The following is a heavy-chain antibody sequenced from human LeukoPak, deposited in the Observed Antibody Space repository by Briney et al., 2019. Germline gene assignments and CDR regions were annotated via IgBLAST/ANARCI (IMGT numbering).Heavy chain of an antibody. Sequence: PGGSLRLSCAASGFTVSSNYMSWVRQAPGKGLVWVSRINTDGSSTSYADSVKGRFTIYRDNATNTLYLQMNSLRAEDTAVYYCARDGRYYYGMDVWGQGTTATVSS. CDR3: ARDGRYYYGMDV. CDR1: GFTVSSNY. CDR2: INTDGSST. V-gene: IGHV3-74*01. J-gene: IGHJ6*02. D-gene: IGHD1-26*01.